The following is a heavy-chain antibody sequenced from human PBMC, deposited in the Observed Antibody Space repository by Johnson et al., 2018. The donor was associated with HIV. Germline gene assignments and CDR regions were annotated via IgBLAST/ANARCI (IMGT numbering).Heavy chain of an antibody. V-gene: IGHV3-30*18. CDR2: ISYDGNNK. J-gene: IGHJ3*02. CDR1: GFIFSSYG. CDR3: AKDQASIAARPDAFDI. Sequence: QVQLVESGGGVVQPGRPLRLSCAASGFIFSSYGMHWVRQAPGKGLEWVAVISYDGNNKYYADSVKGRFTISRDNAKNSLFLQMNSLRAEDTAVYYCAKDQASIAARPDAFDIWGQGTMVTVSS. D-gene: IGHD6-6*01.